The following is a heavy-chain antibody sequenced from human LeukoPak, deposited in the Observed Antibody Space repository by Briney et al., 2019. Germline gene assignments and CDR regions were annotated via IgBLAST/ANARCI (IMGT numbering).Heavy chain of an antibody. Sequence: SETLCLTCTVSGGSISSSSYYWGWIRQPPGKGLEWIGSIYYSGSTYYNPSLKSRVTISVDTSKNRISLKLISVTAADTAVYSCARHAIDSSGYYLDYFDYWGRGTLVTVSS. CDR1: GGSISSSSYY. CDR2: IYYSGST. D-gene: IGHD3-22*01. V-gene: IGHV4-39*01. CDR3: ARHAIDSSGYYLDYFDY. J-gene: IGHJ4*02.